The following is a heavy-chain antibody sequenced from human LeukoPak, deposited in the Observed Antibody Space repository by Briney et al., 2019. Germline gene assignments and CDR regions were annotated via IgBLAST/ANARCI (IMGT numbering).Heavy chain of an antibody. J-gene: IGHJ3*02. CDR3: ARGRPSPVIRITMVRQDAFDI. Sequence: ASVKVSCKASGYTFTGYNMHWVRQAPGQGLEWMGWINPNSGGTNYAQKFQGRVTMTRDTSISTAYMELSRLRSDDTAVYYCARGRPSPVIRITMVRQDAFDIWGQGTMVTVSS. CDR1: GYTFTGYN. D-gene: IGHD3-10*01. V-gene: IGHV1-2*02. CDR2: INPNSGGT.